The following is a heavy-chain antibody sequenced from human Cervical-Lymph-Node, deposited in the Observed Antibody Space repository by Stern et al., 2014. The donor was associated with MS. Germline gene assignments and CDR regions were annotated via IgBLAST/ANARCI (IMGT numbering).Heavy chain of an antibody. CDR1: GFTFSSYS. V-gene: IGHV3-21*01. CDR3: ARDGVTMVRGVPYDY. CDR2: ISSSSSYI. J-gene: IGHJ4*02. D-gene: IGHD3-10*01. Sequence: EVQLMESGGGLVKPGGSLRLSCAASGFTFSSYSMNWVRQAPGKGLEWVSSISSSSSYIYYADSVKGRFTISRDNAKTSLYLQMNSLRAEDTAVYYCARDGVTMVRGVPYDYWGQGTLVTVSS.